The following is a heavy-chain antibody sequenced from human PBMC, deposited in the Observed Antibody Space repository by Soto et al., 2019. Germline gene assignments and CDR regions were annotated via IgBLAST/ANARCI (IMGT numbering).Heavy chain of an antibody. D-gene: IGHD3-3*01. Sequence: PSETLSLTCTVPGGSISSGAYYWSWVRQPPGKGLEWIGYIYYSGSTYYNPSLKSRVTMSIDMSKNHFSLKVSFVTAADTAVYYCARGKGAPGFFGWFDSWGQVNLVTVAS. V-gene: IGHV4-31*03. CDR1: GGSISSGAYY. CDR3: ARGKGAPGFFGWFDS. CDR2: IYYSGST. J-gene: IGHJ5*01.